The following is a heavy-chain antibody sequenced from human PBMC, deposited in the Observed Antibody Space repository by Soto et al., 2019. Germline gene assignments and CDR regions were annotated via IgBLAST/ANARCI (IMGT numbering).Heavy chain of an antibody. V-gene: IGHV4-59*01. CDR2: ISYSGNT. CDR1: GGSIISGY. J-gene: IGHJ4*02. CDR3: AGLRGYAGSPIDC. D-gene: IGHD2-15*01. Sequence: SETLSLTCTVSGGSIISGYWSWIRQPPGKGLEWIGYISYSGNTNYNPSLKSRVTMSVDTPKNQFSLRLSSVTTADTAVYYCAGLRGYAGSPIDCWGQGTLVTVPS.